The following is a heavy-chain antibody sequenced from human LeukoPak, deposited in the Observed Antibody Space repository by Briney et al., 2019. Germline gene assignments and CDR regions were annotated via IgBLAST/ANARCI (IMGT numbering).Heavy chain of an antibody. CDR1: GDTFTVYD. J-gene: IGHJ3*02. Sequence: ASFKVSCEASGDTFTVYDIHWVRQAPGQGLEWMGIINPSGGSTSYAQKFQGGVTMTRDMSTSTVYVELSSLRSEDTAVYYCARDGGYYYDSSGYYCAFDIWGQGTMVTVSS. V-gene: IGHV1-46*01. CDR3: ARDGGYYYDSSGYYCAFDI. D-gene: IGHD3-22*01. CDR2: INPSGGST.